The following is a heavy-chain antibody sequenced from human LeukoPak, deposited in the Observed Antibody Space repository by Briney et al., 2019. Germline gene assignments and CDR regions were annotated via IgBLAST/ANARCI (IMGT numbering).Heavy chain of an antibody. CDR3: ARWNYAFDS. J-gene: IGHJ4*02. CDR1: FTFSTYY. D-gene: IGHD1-7*01. CDR2: INQHGTAT. V-gene: IGHV3-7*01. Sequence: GGSLRLSYAASFTFSTYYMGWVRQAPGKGLEWVAHINQHGTATSYANSVTGRFTISRDNAKNSLHLQMNSLRVEDTAVYYCARWNYAFDSWGQGTLVTVSS.